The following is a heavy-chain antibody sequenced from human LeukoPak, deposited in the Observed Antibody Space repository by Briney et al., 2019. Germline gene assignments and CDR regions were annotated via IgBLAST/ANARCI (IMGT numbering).Heavy chain of an antibody. D-gene: IGHD6-13*01. CDR2: INPSGGST. CDR3: ARERHGYSSSWYSGWFDP. Sequence: ASVKVSCKASGYTFTSYYMHWVRQAPGQGLEWMGIINPSGGSTSYAQKFQGWVTMTRDTSISIAYMELSRLRSDDTAVYYCARERHGYSSSWYSGWFDPWGQGTLVTVSS. V-gene: IGHV1-46*01. CDR1: GYTFTSYY. J-gene: IGHJ5*02.